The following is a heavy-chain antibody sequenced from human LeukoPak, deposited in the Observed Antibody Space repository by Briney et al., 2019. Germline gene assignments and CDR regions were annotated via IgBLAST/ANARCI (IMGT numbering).Heavy chain of an antibody. CDR3: AGFMGSRDY. V-gene: IGHV4-59*01. J-gene: IGHJ4*02. Sequence: SETLSLTCTVSGGSISSYYWSWIRQPPGKGLEWIGYIYYSGSAKYSPSLKSRVTISVDTSKNQFSLKLSSVTAADTAVYYCAGFMGSRDYWGQGTLVTVSS. CDR1: GGSISSYY. CDR2: IYYSGSA. D-gene: IGHD2-15*01.